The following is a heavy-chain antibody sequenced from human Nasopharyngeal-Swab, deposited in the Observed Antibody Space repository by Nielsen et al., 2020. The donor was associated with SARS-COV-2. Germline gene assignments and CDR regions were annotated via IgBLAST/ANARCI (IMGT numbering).Heavy chain of an antibody. J-gene: IGHJ6*02. CDR3: ARVAPLSTMVRGVHYGMDV. Sequence: WIRQPPGKGLEWIGEINHSGSTNYNPSLKSRVTISVDTSKNQFSLKLSSVTAADTAVYYCARVAPLSTMVRGVHYGMDVWGQGTTVTVSS. V-gene: IGHV4-34*01. D-gene: IGHD3-10*01. CDR2: INHSGST.